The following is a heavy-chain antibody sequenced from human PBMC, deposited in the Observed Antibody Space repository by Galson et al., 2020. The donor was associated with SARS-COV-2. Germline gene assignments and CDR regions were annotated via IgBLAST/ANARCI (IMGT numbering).Heavy chain of an antibody. J-gene: IGHJ3*02. CDR1: GFTFTRSA. CDR3: AAPSCSSTSCYDAFDI. CDR2: IVVGIGNT. D-gene: IGHD2-2*01. V-gene: IGHV1-58*01. Sequence: SVKVSCKASGFTFTRSAVQWVRQARGQRLEWIGWIVVGIGNTNYAQKFQERVTITRDMSTSTAYMELSSLRSEDTAVYYCAAPSCSSTSCYDAFDIWGQGTMVTVSS.